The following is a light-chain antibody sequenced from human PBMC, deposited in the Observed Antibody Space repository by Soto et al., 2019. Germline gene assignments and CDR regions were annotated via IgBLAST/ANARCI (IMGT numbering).Light chain of an antibody. CDR2: SAS. CDR3: QQGHNWPLT. J-gene: IGKJ2*01. V-gene: IGKV3-15*01. CDR1: QSISTE. Sequence: EIAMTQSPATLSVSPGERATLSCRASQSISTELAWYQQIPGQPPRLLIYSASTRATGVPARFTGSGSGSDFTLTISRLQSEDFAIYYCQQGHNWPLTFGQGTRLEI.